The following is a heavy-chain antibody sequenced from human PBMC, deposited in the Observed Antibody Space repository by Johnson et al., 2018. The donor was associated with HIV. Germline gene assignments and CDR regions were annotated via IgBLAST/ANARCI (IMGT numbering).Heavy chain of an antibody. CDR3: SRPTVPTVRDAFDI. CDR2: ISSSASTI. CDR1: GFTFSDYN. J-gene: IGHJ3*02. D-gene: IGHD4-11*01. V-gene: IGHV3-11*01. Sequence: QVQLVESGGGLVKPGGSLRLSCATSGFTFSDYNMNWIRQAPGKGLEWISYISSSASTIYYADSVRGRFAISRDNVKNSLYLQMNSLKTEDTGVYYCSRPTVPTVRDAFDIWGQWTMVTVSS.